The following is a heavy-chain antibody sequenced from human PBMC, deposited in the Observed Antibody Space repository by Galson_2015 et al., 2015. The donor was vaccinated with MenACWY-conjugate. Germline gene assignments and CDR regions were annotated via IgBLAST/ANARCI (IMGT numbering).Heavy chain of an antibody. D-gene: IGHD1-26*01. Sequence: SVKVSCKASGYTFTGYYMHWVRQAPGQGLEWMGWINPNSGGTNYAQKFQGWVTMTRDTSISTAYMELSRLRSDDTAVYYCARSSPDSGWGYFDLWGRGTLVTVSS. V-gene: IGHV1-2*04. CDR1: GYTFTGYY. CDR3: ARSSPDSGWGYFDL. CDR2: INPNSGGT. J-gene: IGHJ2*01.